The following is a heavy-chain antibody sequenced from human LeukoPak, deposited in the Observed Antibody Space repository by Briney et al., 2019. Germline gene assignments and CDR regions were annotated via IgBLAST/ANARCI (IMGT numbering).Heavy chain of an antibody. CDR1: GFTFSSYW. CDR3: TRDLMDYDVSTGLHHYYMDV. Sequence: GGSLRLSCVASGFTFSSYWMHWVRQDPRKGLVWVSRISGDGRSINYADSVRGRFTISRDNAKNTLYLQMNTLRVEDTAVYYCTRDLMDYDVSTGLHHYYMDVWGQGTTVTVSS. J-gene: IGHJ6*02. V-gene: IGHV3-74*01. D-gene: IGHD3-9*01. CDR2: ISGDGRSI.